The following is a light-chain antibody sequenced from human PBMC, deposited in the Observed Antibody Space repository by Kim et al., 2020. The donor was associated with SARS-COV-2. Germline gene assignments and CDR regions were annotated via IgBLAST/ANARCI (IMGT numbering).Light chain of an antibody. Sequence: EIVLTQSPGTLSLSPGERATLSCRASQNVDSRFLAWYQQKPGQAPRLLIYGASSRATGTPDRFSGSGSGTDFTLTISRLEPEDFAVYYCQEDGDSRSFTFGPGTKVDIK. CDR1: QNVDSRF. J-gene: IGKJ3*01. CDR3: QEDGDSRSFT. V-gene: IGKV3-20*01. CDR2: GAS.